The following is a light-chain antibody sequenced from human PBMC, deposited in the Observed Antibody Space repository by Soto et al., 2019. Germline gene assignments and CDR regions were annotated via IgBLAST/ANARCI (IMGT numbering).Light chain of an antibody. CDR1: QSVSSH. V-gene: IGKV3-11*01. CDR2: GAS. J-gene: IGKJ1*01. Sequence: ENAWMQAPGTLSLSPGERATLSCMASQSVSSHLAWYQKKPGQAPRLLIYGASTRATGSPARFRGSGSATDFTLSIRSLEAEDFAVYYCQQRTDRPPWTFGQ. CDR3: QQRTDRPPWT.